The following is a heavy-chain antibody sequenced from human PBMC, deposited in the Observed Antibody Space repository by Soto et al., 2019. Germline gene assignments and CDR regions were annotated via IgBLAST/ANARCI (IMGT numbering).Heavy chain of an antibody. CDR2: IKQDGSEK. J-gene: IGHJ4*02. CDR3: AREAQQLGFVFEY. Sequence: VSLRLSCAASGFTFSSYWMSWVRQAPGKGLEWVANIKQDGSEKYYVDSVKGRFTISRDNAKNSLYLQMNSLRAEDTAVYYCAREAQQLGFVFEYWGQGTLVTVSS. CDR1: GFTFSSYW. D-gene: IGHD6-13*01. V-gene: IGHV3-7*01.